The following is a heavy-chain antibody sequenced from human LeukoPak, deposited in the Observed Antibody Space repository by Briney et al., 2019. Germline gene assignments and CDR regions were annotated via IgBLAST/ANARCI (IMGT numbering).Heavy chain of an antibody. J-gene: IGHJ4*02. CDR1: GYTFTSYG. Sequence: ASVKVSCMASGYTFTSYGISWVRQAPGQGLEWMGWISPYNGNTNYAPKLQGRVTMTTDTATSTAYMELTSLTSDDTAVYYCARDRQCGYWGQVTLVTVSS. V-gene: IGHV1-18*01. CDR2: ISPYNGNT. D-gene: IGHD2-21*01. CDR3: ARDRQCGY.